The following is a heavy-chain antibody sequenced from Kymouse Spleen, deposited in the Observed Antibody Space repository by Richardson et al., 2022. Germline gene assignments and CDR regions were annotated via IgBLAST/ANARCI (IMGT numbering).Heavy chain of an antibody. D-gene: IGHD4-17*01,IGHD4-23*01. Sequence: QVQLVESGGGVVQPGRSLRLSCAASGFTFSSYGMHWVRQAPGKGLEWVAVIWYDGSNKYYADSVKGRFTISRDNSKNTLYLQMNSLRAEDTAVYYCARDPLYGDFDYWGQGTLVTVSS. CDR3: ARDPLYGDFDY. J-gene: IGHJ4*02. V-gene: IGHV3-33*01. CDR2: IWYDGSNK. CDR1: GFTFSSYG.